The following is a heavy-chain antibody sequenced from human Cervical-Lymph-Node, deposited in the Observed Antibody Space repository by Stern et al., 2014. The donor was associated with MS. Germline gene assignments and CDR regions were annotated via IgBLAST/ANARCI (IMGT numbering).Heavy chain of an antibody. CDR3: ARQRYFDY. CDR1: GYTFTSYW. J-gene: IGHJ4*02. CDR2: IFPGGSDI. Sequence: EVQLVESGPEVKRPGESLKISCQASGYTFTSYWIGWVRQMPGKGLEWIAIIFPGGSDIRYSPSFQGQVTIQADKSRSTACLQWNNLKASYTAIYYCARQRYFDYWGQGTLVTVSS. V-gene: IGHV5-51*01.